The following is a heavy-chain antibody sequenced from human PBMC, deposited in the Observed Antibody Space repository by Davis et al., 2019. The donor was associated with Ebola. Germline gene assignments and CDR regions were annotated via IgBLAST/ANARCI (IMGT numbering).Heavy chain of an antibody. Sequence: MPSETLSLTCTVSGGPFSSYYWSWIRQPPGKGLEWLGYIYYSGSTNYNPSLKSRVTISVDTSKNQYSLKLSSVTAADTAVYYCARASVVGATPFDYWGQGTLVTVSS. CDR2: IYYSGST. V-gene: IGHV4-59*08. CDR1: GGPFSSYY. CDR3: ARASVVGATPFDY. D-gene: IGHD1-26*01. J-gene: IGHJ4*02.